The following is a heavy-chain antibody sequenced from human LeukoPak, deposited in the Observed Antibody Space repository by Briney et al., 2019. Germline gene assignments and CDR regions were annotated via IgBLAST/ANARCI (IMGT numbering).Heavy chain of an antibody. CDR1: GDSVSSNSAA. Sequence: SQTLSLTCAISGDSVSSNSAAWNWIRQSPSRGLEWLGRTYYRSKWYNDYAVSVKSRITINPDTSKNQFSLQLNSVTPEDTAVYYCARGGIGSYYYYYYYMDVWGKGTTVTVSS. CDR2: TYYRSKWYN. CDR3: ARGGIGSYYYYYYYMDV. D-gene: IGHD1-26*01. V-gene: IGHV6-1*01. J-gene: IGHJ6*03.